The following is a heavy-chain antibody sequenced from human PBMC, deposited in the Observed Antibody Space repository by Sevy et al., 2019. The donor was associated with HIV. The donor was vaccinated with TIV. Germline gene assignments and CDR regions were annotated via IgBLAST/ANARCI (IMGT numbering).Heavy chain of an antibody. D-gene: IGHD1-26*01. J-gene: IGHJ4*02. CDR1: GFTFSSYS. V-gene: IGHV3-21*01. CDR2: ISRSSSYI. CDR3: ARWDADRRWYFDY. Sequence: GGSLRLSCAASGFTFSSYSMNWVRQAPGKGLEWVSSISRSSSYIYHADSVKGRFTISRDNAKTSLHLQMNSLRAEDTAVYYCARWDADRRWYFDYWGQGILVTVSS.